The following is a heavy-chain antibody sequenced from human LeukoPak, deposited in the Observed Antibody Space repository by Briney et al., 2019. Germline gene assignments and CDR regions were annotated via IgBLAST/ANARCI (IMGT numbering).Heavy chain of an antibody. CDR3: ARADYYGSGSFITGY. D-gene: IGHD3-10*01. CDR1: GYTFTSYG. V-gene: IGHV1-18*01. Sequence: ASVKVSCKASGYTFTSYGISWVRQAPGQGLEWMGWISAYNGNTNYAQKLQGRVTMTTDTSTSTAYMKLRSLRSDDTAVYYCARADYYGSGSFITGYWGQGTLVTVSS. J-gene: IGHJ4*02. CDR2: ISAYNGNT.